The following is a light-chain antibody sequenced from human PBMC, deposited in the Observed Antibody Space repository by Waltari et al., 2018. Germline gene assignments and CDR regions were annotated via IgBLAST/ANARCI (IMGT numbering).Light chain of an antibody. CDR3: QQYGSSPRT. V-gene: IGKV3-20*01. CDR2: GAS. J-gene: IGKJ1*01. CDR1: QSVSSNY. Sequence: EIVLTQSPGTLSLSPGERATLSCRASQSVSSNYLGWYQQKPGQAPRLLIHGASSRATGSPDRFSGSGSGADFTLTISRLEPEDVAVYYCQQYGSSPRTFGQGTKVEIK.